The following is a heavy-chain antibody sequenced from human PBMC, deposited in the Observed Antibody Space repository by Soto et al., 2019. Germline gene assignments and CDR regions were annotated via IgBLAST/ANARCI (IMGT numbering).Heavy chain of an antibody. V-gene: IGHV3-30*03. CDR1: GFTFTTYG. J-gene: IGHJ2*01. Sequence: QVQLVESGGGVVQPGRSLRLSCVASGFTFTTYGMHWVRQAPGKGLEWVAVISYDGGTTYYADSVKGRFTISRDNSKNTLYLQRSSLRAEDTAVYYCATSSLGSDSSGFQYWFIGLWGRGTLVSVSS. D-gene: IGHD3-22*01. CDR2: ISYDGGTT. CDR3: ATSSLGSDSSGFQYWFIGL.